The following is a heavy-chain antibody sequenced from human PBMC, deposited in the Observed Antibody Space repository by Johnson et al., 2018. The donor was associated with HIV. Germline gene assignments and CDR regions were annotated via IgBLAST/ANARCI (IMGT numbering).Heavy chain of an antibody. CDR1: GFTFSSYA. CDR2: ISGSGGST. J-gene: IGHJ3*02. CDR3: AKGRYSSSWYLAGAFDI. Sequence: QLVESGGGVVQPGRSLRLSCAASGFTFSSYAMHWVRQAPGKGLEWVSAISGSGGSTYYADSVKGHFTISRDNSKNTLYLQMNSLRAEDTAIYYCAKGRYSSSWYLAGAFDIWGQGTMVTVSS. D-gene: IGHD6-13*01. V-gene: IGHV3-23*04.